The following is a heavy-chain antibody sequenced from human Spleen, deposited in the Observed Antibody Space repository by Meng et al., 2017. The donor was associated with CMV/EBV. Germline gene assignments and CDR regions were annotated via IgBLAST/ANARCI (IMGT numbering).Heavy chain of an antibody. CDR2: IRYDGSNK. Sequence: GESLKISCAASGFTFSSYGMHWVRQAPGKGLEWVAFIRYDGSNKYYADSVKGRFTISRDNAKPLLYLQMNSLRAEDTAIYYCAREVRGAFYYYGMDVWGQGTTVTVSS. CDR1: GFTFSSYG. CDR3: AREVRGAFYYYGMDV. J-gene: IGHJ6*02. D-gene: IGHD3-16*01. V-gene: IGHV3-30*02.